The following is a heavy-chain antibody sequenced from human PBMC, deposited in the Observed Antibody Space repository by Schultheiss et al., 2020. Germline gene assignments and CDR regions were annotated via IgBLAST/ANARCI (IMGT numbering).Heavy chain of an antibody. Sequence: GGSLRLSCAASGLTFSNYWMHWVRQAPGKGLVWVSRINDDGSSTTYADSVKGRFTISRDNAKNSLYLQMNSLRAEDTAVYYCAKIGGDYEEDYWGQGTLVTVSS. D-gene: IGHD4-17*01. J-gene: IGHJ4*02. V-gene: IGHV3-74*03. CDR3: AKIGGDYEEDY. CDR1: GLTFSNYW. CDR2: INDDGSST.